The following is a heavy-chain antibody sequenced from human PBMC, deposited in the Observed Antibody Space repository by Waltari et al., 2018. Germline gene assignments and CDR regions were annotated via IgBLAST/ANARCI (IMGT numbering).Heavy chain of an antibody. J-gene: IGHJ4*02. Sequence: VQLVESGGGVVQPGGSLRLSCAASGFTFSSYAMSWVRQAPGKGLECVSAIRGSGGSTYYADSMKGRFTISRDNSKNTLYLQMNSLRAEATAVYYCATLAQYSSSSPPDYWGQGTLVTVSS. CDR1: GFTFSSYA. V-gene: IGHV3-23*04. CDR2: IRGSGGST. D-gene: IGHD6-6*01. CDR3: ATLAQYSSSSPPDY.